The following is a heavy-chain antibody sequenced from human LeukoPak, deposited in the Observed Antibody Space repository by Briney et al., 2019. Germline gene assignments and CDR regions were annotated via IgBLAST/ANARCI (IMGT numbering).Heavy chain of an antibody. V-gene: IGHV5-51*01. CDR3: ARGAAGTTPDYYYFGLDV. CDR1: GYRFTDYW. CDR2: IYPGDSDT. D-gene: IGHD1-7*01. J-gene: IGHJ6*02. Sequence: GESLKISCKGSGYRFTDYWIGWVRQMPGKGLEWMGIIYPGDSDTRYSPSFQGQVTISADKSINTAHLQWSSLKASDTAMYYCARGAAGTTPDYYYFGLDVWGQGTQVIVSS.